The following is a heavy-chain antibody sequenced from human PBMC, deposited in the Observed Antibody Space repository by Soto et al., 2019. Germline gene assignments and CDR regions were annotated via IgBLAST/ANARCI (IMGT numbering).Heavy chain of an antibody. D-gene: IGHD3-22*01. CDR3: ASSYSGYLDX. Sequence: NPSDTLSLTFIVSGDSMSSGAYYWNWIRQHPGKGLELIGYIYYSGNTYYNPSLKSRIVISVETSKNQFSLNLGSVTAADTAIYYCASSYSGYLDXWGRVALFTVSX. V-gene: IGHV4-31*03. CDR1: GDSMSSGAYY. CDR2: IYYSGNT. J-gene: IGHJ4*02.